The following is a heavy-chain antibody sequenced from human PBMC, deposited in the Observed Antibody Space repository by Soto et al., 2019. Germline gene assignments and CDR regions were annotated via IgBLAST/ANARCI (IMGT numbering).Heavy chain of an antibody. CDR1: GGSFSGYY. Sequence: SETLSLTCAFYGGSFSGYYWSWIRQPPGKGLEWIGEINHSGSTNYNPSLKSRVTISVDTSKNQFSLKLSSVTAADTAVYYCARVYYYDSSGYREPFDYWGQGTLVTVS. D-gene: IGHD3-22*01. J-gene: IGHJ4*02. CDR2: INHSGST. V-gene: IGHV4-34*01. CDR3: ARVYYYDSSGYREPFDY.